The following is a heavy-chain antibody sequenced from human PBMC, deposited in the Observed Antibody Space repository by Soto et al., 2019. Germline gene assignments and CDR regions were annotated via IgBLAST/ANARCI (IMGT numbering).Heavy chain of an antibody. D-gene: IGHD1-26*01. CDR3: ASLSGRFDK. Sequence: EVQLVESGGGLVQPGGSLRLSCAASGFTFSGYWMHWVRQAPGKGLVWVSRISSDGSSIRYADSVKGRWSVSRDNGKNTLYLQMSSLRAEDTAVYYCASLSGRFDKWGQGTLVTVSS. CDR2: ISSDGSSI. V-gene: IGHV3-74*01. J-gene: IGHJ4*02. CDR1: GFTFSGYW.